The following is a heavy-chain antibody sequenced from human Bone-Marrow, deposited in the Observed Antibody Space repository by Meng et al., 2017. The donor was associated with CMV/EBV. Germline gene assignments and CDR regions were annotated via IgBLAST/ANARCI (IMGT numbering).Heavy chain of an antibody. D-gene: IGHD5/OR15-5a*01. CDR3: ARDVSSY. CDR2: IYSDGST. V-gene: IGHV3-53*01. CDR1: GFIVSDNY. Sequence: GGSLRLSCTVSGFIVSDNYMSWVRQASGKGLEWVSVIYSDGSTYYADSVKGRFTIFGDNPKNTLYLQMNSLRAEDTAVYYCARDVSSYWGQGTLVTVSS. J-gene: IGHJ4*02.